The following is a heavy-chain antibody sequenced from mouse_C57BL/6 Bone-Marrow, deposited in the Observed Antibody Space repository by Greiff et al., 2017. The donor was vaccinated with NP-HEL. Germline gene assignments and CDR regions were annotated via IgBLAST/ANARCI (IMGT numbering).Heavy chain of an antibody. CDR2: IHPNSGST. J-gene: IGHJ1*03. CDR1: GYTFTSYW. CDR3: ARYYYGSRGWYFDV. D-gene: IGHD1-1*01. V-gene: IGHV1-64*01. Sequence: QVQLQQPGAELVKPGASVKLSCKASGYTFTSYWMHWVKQRPGQGLEWIGMIHPNSGSTNYNEKFKSKATLTVDKSSSTAYMQLSSLTSEDSAVYYCARYYYGSRGWYFDVWGTGTTVTVSS.